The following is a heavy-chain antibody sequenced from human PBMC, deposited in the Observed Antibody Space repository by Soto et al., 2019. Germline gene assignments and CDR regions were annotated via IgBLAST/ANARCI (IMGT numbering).Heavy chain of an antibody. D-gene: IGHD3-22*01. V-gene: IGHV4-4*07. CDR2: IYTSGST. CDR3: ARGLGDDSSGLNWFDP. CDR1: GGSISSYY. J-gene: IGHJ5*02. Sequence: SETLSLTCTVSGGSISSYYWSWIRQPAGKGLEWIGRIYTSGSTNYNPSLKSRVTMSVDTSKNQFSLKLSSVTAADTAVYYCARGLGDDSSGLNWFDPWGQGTLVTVSS.